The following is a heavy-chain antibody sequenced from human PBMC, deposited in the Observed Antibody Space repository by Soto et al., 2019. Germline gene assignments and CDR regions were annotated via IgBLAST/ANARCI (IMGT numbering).Heavy chain of an antibody. D-gene: IGHD3-22*01. Sequence: ASVKVSCKASGGTFSSYAISWVRQAPGQGLEWMGGIIPIFGTANYAQKFQGRVTITADESTSTAYMELSSLRSEDTAVYYCARGRVVVNREYYFDYWSQGTLVTVS. CDR3: ARGRVVVNREYYFDY. CDR2: IIPIFGTA. CDR1: GGTFSSYA. J-gene: IGHJ4*02. V-gene: IGHV1-69*13.